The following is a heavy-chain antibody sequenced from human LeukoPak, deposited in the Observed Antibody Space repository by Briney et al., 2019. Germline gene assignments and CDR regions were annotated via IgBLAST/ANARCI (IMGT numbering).Heavy chain of an antibody. Sequence: GGSLRLSCAASGFTVSSNYMSWVRQAPGKGLEWVSVIYSGGSTYYADSVKGRFTISRDNSKNTLYLQMNSLRAEDTAVYYCASASPSGSYFDYWGQGTLVTVSS. CDR1: GFTVSSNY. CDR2: IYSGGST. J-gene: IGHJ4*02. CDR3: ASASPSGSYFDY. D-gene: IGHD1-26*01. V-gene: IGHV3-53*05.